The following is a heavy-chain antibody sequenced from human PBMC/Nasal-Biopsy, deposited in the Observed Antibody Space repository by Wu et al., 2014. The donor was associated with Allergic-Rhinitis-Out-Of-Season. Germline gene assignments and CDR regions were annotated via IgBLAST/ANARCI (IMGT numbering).Heavy chain of an antibody. V-gene: IGHV3-30*03. J-gene: IGHJ4*02. CDR2: NK. CDR3: ARRNDFWSGLRRTYYFDY. D-gene: IGHD3-3*01. Sequence: NKYYADSVKGRFTISRDNSKNTLYLQMNSLRAEDTAVYYCARRNDFWSGLRRTYYFDYWGQGTLVTVSS.